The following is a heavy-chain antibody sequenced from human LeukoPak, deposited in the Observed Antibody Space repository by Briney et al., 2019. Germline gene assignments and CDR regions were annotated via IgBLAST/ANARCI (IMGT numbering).Heavy chain of an antibody. CDR1: GDSVSSSSAA. CDR2: TYYRSKWFN. D-gene: IGHD2-21*01. CDR3: ARAEAVIGANCFDP. Sequence: SQTLSLTCAISGDSVSSSSAAWTWIRQSPSRGLEWLGRTYYRSKWFNDYATSVKSRITIDPDTSKNQFSLQLNSVTPEDTAVYYCARAEAVIGANCFDPWGQGTLVTVSS. V-gene: IGHV6-1*01. J-gene: IGHJ5*02.